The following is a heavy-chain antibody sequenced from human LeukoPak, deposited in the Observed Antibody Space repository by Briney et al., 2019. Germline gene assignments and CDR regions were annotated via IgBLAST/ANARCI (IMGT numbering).Heavy chain of an antibody. CDR2: ISGSGVTT. Sequence: GGSLRLSCVASGFTFSSYAMSWVRQAPGKGLEWVSAISGSGVTTHYAGSVKGRFSISRDNSKNTLYLQMNSLRGEDTAVYYCARDITIFGVVIADYWGQGTLVTVSS. CDR1: GFTFSSYA. V-gene: IGHV3-23*01. D-gene: IGHD3-3*01. CDR3: ARDITIFGVVIADY. J-gene: IGHJ4*02.